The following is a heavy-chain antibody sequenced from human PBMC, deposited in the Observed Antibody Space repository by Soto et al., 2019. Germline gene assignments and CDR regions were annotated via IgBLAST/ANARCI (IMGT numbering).Heavy chain of an antibody. CDR2: IIPIFGTA. CDR3: ARDGGRHSGGIDY. CDR1: GGTFSSYS. Sequence: QVQLVQSGAEVKKPGSSVKVSCKASGGTFSSYSINWVRQAPGQGLEWMGEIIPIFGTANYAQKFQGRVTSTADASTSTAYMELSSLRSEDTAVYSCARDGGRHSGGIDYWGQGTLVTVSS. D-gene: IGHD1-26*01. J-gene: IGHJ4*02. V-gene: IGHV1-69*01.